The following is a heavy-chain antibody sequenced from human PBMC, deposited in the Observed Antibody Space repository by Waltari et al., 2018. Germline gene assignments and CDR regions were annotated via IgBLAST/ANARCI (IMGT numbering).Heavy chain of an antibody. CDR3: ASAGNSGSYDGYDAFDI. Sequence: QVQLVQSGAEVKKPGSSVKVSCKASGGTFSSYAISWVRQAPGQGLEWMGGIIPIFGTANYAQQYQGRVTITADKSTNTAYMELSSLRSEDTAVNYCASAGNSGSYDGYDAFDIWGQGTMVTVSS. V-gene: IGHV1-69*14. J-gene: IGHJ3*02. CDR1: GGTFSSYA. D-gene: IGHD1-26*01. CDR2: IIPIFGTA.